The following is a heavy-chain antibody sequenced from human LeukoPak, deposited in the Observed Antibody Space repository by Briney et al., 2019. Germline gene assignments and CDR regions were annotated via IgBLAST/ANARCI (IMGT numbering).Heavy chain of an antibody. CDR1: GFTFSDYY. J-gene: IGHJ4*02. CDR2: ISSSGSTI. CDR3: AKDGGLLWFGELLFDY. D-gene: IGHD3-10*01. V-gene: IGHV3-11*01. Sequence: PGGSLRLSCAASGFTFSDYYMSWIRQAPGKGLEWVSYISSSGSTIYHADSVKGRFTISRDNSKNTLYLQMNSLRAEDTAVYYCAKDGGLLWFGELLFDYWGQGTLVTVSS.